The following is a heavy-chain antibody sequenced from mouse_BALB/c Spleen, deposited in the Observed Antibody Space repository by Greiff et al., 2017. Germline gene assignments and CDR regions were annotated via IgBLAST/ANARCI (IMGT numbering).Heavy chain of an antibody. CDR2: ILPGSGST. D-gene: IGHD2-4*01. V-gene: IGHV1-9*01. J-gene: IGHJ4*01. Sequence: QVHVKQSGAELMKPGASVKISCKATGYTFSSYWIEWVKQRPGHGLEWIGEILPGSGSTNYNEKFKGKATFTADTSSNTAYMQLSSLTSEDSAVYYCARPYYYDYSSGYAMDYWGQGTSVTVSS. CDR3: ARPYYYDYSSGYAMDY. CDR1: GYTFSSYW.